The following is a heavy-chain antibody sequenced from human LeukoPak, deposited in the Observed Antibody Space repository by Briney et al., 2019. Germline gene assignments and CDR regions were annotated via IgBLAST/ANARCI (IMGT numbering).Heavy chain of an antibody. D-gene: IGHD1-26*01. J-gene: IGHJ3*02. Sequence: GGSLRLSCAASGFTFSSYAMSWVRQAPGKGLEWVSAISGSCGSTYYADSVKGRFTISRDNSKNTLYLQMNSLRAEDTAVYYCAKDLDRSWELGAFDIWGQGTMVTVSS. CDR1: GFTFSSYA. V-gene: IGHV3-23*01. CDR3: AKDLDRSWELGAFDI. CDR2: ISGSCGST.